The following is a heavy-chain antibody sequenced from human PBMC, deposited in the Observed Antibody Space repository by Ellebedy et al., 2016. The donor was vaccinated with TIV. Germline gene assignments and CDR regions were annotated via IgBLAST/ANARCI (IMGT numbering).Heavy chain of an antibody. CDR3: ATFNWGSDYFED. Sequence: GESLKISCTASGFIVSTNHMSWVRQAPGKGLEWVGGYTNYADSVKARFTISRDKSTNTLHLQMDNLSAEDTAVYYCATFNWGSDYFEDWGQGTLVTVSS. D-gene: IGHD7-27*01. J-gene: IGHJ4*02. V-gene: IGHV3-53*01. CDR1: GFIVSTNH. CDR2: GYT.